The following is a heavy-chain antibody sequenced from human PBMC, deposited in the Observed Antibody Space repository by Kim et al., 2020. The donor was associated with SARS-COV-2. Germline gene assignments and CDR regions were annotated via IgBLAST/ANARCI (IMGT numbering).Heavy chain of an antibody. J-gene: IGHJ5*02. D-gene: IGHD3-10*01. CDR1: GGSFSGYY. V-gene: IGHV4-34*01. Sequence: SETLSLTCAVYGGSFSGYYWSWIRQPPGKGLEWIGEINHSGSTNYNPSLKSRVTISVDTSKNQFSLKLSSVTAADTAVYYCARDKGRRITMVRGVMLANWFDPWGQGTLVTVSS. CDR2: INHSGST. CDR3: ARDKGRRITMVRGVMLANWFDP.